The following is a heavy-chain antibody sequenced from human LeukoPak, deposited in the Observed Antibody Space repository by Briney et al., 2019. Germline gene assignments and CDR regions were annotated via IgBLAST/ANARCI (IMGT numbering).Heavy chain of an antibody. D-gene: IGHD3-16*01. V-gene: IGHV1-69*05. CDR3: ALSWGAYSENYYFDY. CDR2: IIPIFGTA. Sequence: SVKVSCKASGGTFSSYAISWVRQAPGQGLEWMGGIIPIFGTANYAQKFQGRVTITTDESTSTAYMELSSLRSEDTAVYYCALSWGAYSENYYFDYWAREPWSPSPQ. CDR1: GGTFSSYA. J-gene: IGHJ4*02.